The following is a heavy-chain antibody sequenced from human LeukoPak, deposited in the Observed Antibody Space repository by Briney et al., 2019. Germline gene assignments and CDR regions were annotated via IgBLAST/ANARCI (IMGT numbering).Heavy chain of an antibody. D-gene: IGHD3-22*01. CDR2: INPSGGST. V-gene: IGHV1-46*01. J-gene: IGHJ4*02. Sequence: ASVKVSCKASGYTFTSYYMHWVRQAPGQGLEWMGIINPSGGSTSYAQKFRGRVTMTRDMSTSTVYMELSSLRSEDTAVYYCARGAPGYYDSSGYYLVHWGQGTLVTVSS. CDR3: ARGAPGYYDSSGYYLVH. CDR1: GYTFTSYY.